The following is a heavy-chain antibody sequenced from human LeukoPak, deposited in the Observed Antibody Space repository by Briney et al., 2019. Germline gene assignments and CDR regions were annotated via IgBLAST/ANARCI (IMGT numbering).Heavy chain of an antibody. CDR1: GFSFNNYF. J-gene: IGHJ4*02. D-gene: IGHD2-2*01. CDR3: AKTKYQLLSGPFDY. CDR2: VSSSGSST. Sequence: GGSLRLSCAASGFSFNNYFMNWVRQGPGKGLESVSSVSSSGSSTYYADTVKGRFTISRDTSRNILFLQMDSLRAEDTALYFCAKTKYQLLSGPFDYWGQGALVTVSS. V-gene: IGHV3-48*01.